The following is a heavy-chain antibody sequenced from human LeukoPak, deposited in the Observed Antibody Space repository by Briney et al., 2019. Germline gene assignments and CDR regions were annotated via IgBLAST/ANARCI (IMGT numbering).Heavy chain of an antibody. CDR2: IRYDGSNK. Sequence: SGGSLRLSCAASGFTFSSYGMHWVRQAPGKGLEWVAFIRYDGSNKYYADSVKGRFTISRDNSKNTLYLQMNSLRAEDTAVYYCAKDRVRGSSGYYFLDYWGQGTLDTVSS. J-gene: IGHJ4*02. V-gene: IGHV3-30*02. CDR3: AKDRVRGSSGYYFLDY. D-gene: IGHD3-22*01. CDR1: GFTFSSYG.